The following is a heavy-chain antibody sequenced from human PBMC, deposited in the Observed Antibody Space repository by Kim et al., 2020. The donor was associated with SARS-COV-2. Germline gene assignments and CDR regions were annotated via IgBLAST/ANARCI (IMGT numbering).Heavy chain of an antibody. Sequence: NPSLNSRVTISVDKSKNQFSLKLSSVTAADTAVYYCASLSIIAAAGTFDYWGQGTLVTVSS. J-gene: IGHJ4*02. D-gene: IGHD6-13*01. CDR3: ASLSIIAAAGTFDY. V-gene: IGHV4-4*02.